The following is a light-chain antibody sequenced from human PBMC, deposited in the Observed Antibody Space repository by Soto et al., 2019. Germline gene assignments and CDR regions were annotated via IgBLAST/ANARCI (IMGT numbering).Light chain of an antibody. J-gene: IGLJ2*01. CDR1: SSDVGGYNY. CDR2: EVS. V-gene: IGLV2-8*01. Sequence: QSALTQPPSASGSPGQTVTISCTGTSSDVGGYNYVSWYQQHPGKAPKLMIYEVSKRPSGVSDRFSGSKSGNTASLTVSGLKAEDEADYYCSSFAGSFYWVFGVGTKLTVL. CDR3: SSFAGSFYWV.